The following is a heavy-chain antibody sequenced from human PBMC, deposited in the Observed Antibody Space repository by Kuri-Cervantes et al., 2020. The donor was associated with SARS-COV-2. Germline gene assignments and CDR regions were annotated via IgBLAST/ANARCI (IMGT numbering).Heavy chain of an antibody. V-gene: IGHV1-3*01. CDR2: INAGNGNT. Sequence: ASVKVSCKASGYTFTSYAMHWVRQAPGQRLEWMGWINAGNGNTKYSQKFQGRVTITRDTSASTAYMELSSLRSEDTAVYYCAGGRWIQLWQAIRWFDPWGQGTLVTVSS. J-gene: IGHJ5*02. D-gene: IGHD5-18*01. CDR3: AGGRWIQLWQAIRWFDP. CDR1: GYTFTSYA.